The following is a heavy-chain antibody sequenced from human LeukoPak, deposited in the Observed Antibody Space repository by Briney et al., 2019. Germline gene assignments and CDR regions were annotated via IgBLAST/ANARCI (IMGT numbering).Heavy chain of an antibody. V-gene: IGHV4-34*01. D-gene: IGHD6-19*01. J-gene: IGHJ4*02. CDR3: ARGPSIAVAEDY. CDR1: GGSFSGYY. CDR2: INHSGST. Sequence: SETLSLTCAVYGGSFSGYYWSWFRQPPGKGLEWIGEINHSGSTNYNPSLKSRVTISVDTSKNQFSLKLSSVTAADTAVYYCARGPSIAVAEDYWGQGTLVTVSS.